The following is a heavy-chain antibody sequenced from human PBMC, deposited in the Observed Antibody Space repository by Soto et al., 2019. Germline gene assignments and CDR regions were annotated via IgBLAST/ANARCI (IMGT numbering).Heavy chain of an antibody. V-gene: IGHV4-34*01. CDR3: ARSPKYYYGSGSYYTTQDY. CDR2: INHSGST. J-gene: IGHJ4*02. CDR1: GGSFSGYY. D-gene: IGHD3-10*01. Sequence: ASENLSLTCAVYGGSFSGYYWSWIRQPPGKGLEWIGEINHSGSTNYNPSLKSRVTISVDTSKNQFSLKLSSVTAADTAVYYCARSPKYYYGSGSYYTTQDYWGQGTLVTVSS.